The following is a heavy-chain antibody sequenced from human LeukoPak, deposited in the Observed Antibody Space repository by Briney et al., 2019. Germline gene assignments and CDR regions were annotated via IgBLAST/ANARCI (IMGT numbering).Heavy chain of an antibody. CDR1: GFTFSSYA. V-gene: IGHV3-64*01. CDR3: ARDHDYDFWSGYLTPGAFDI. Sequence: PGGSLRLTCAASGFTFSSYAMHWPRQAPGKGLDYVSAISSNGGSTYYVNSVKDRFTISRDNSNNTLYLQMGSLRAEDMAVYYCARDHDYDFWSGYLTPGAFDIWGQGTMVTV. D-gene: IGHD3-3*01. CDR2: ISSNGGST. J-gene: IGHJ3*02.